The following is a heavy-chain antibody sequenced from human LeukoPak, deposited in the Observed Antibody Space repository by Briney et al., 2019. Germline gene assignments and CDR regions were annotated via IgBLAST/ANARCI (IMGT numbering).Heavy chain of an antibody. V-gene: IGHV3-23*01. D-gene: IGHD4-11*01. CDR3: APRFYSNLDAFDI. Sequence: PGGSLRLSCAASGFTFSSYSMNWVRQAPGKGLEWVSAISGSGGSTYYADSVKGRFTISRDNSKNTLYLQMNSLRAEDTAVYYCAPRFYSNLDAFDIWGQGTMVTVSS. CDR1: GFTFSSYS. CDR2: ISGSGGST. J-gene: IGHJ3*02.